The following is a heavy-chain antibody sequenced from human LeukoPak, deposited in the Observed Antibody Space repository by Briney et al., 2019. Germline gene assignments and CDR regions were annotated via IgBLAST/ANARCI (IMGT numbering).Heavy chain of an antibody. CDR1: GGSFSGYY. V-gene: IGHV4-34*01. D-gene: IGHD5-12*01. CDR2: INHSGTT. J-gene: IGHJ5*01. Sequence: SETLSLTCAVYGGSFSGYYWNWIRQPPGKGLEWIGEINHSGTTNYNPSLKSRVTISLDTSKNHFSLRLSSVTAADTAVYYCARNYGDSAFDSWGQGTLVTVSS. CDR3: ARNYGDSAFDS.